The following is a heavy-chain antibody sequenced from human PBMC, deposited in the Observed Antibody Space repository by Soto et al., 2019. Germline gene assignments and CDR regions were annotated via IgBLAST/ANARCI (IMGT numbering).Heavy chain of an antibody. J-gene: IGHJ6*03. CDR2: MNGKTGNK. V-gene: IGHV1-8*01. CDR3: AREAASDPSFYYHYMDV. CDR1: GYTFTNYN. D-gene: IGHD6-25*01. Sequence: QEQLVQSGAEVKKPGAPVKVSCKASGYTFTNYNINWVRQATGQGLEWMGWMNGKTGNKGYAEKFQGRVTMTRNSSINTAFMELSGLRSEDTAVYYCAREAASDPSFYYHYMDVWGKGTTVTVSS.